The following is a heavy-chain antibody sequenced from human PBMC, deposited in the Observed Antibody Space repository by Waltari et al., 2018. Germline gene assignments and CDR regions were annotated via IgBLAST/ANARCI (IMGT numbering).Heavy chain of an antibody. Sequence: EVQLVESGGDLVQPGGSLSLSCADSGFTFSNYWMHWVRQAPGKGLVWVARIRYDGGTQAYADSVKGRFTISRDNAKNTLFLQMSGLGAEDTAVYYCTRDLSWVLFDSWGQGTLVTVSS. V-gene: IGHV3-74*01. D-gene: IGHD6-13*01. CDR1: GFTFSNYW. J-gene: IGHJ4*02. CDR3: TRDLSWVLFDS. CDR2: IRYDGGTQ.